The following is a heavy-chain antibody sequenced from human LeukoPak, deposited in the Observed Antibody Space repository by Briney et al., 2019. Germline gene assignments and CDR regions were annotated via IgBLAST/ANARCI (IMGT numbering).Heavy chain of an antibody. D-gene: IGHD4-23*01. Sequence: PSETLSLTCTVSGGSIMVAAYSWSWIRQPPGKGLEWIIYLYYSGRTYYNPSLKSRVTISLDRSKNQFSLKGSSVTAAYTAVYFCARGYGHNSGAFDIWGQGTLVTVSS. V-gene: IGHV4-30-2*01. CDR1: GGSIMVAAYS. CDR2: LYYSGRT. J-gene: IGHJ3*02. CDR3: ARGYGHNSGAFDI.